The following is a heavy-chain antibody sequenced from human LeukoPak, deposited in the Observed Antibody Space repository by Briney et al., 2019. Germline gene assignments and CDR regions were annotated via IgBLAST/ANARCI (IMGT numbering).Heavy chain of an antibody. Sequence: ASVKVSCKASGYTFTGYYMHWVRQAPGQGLEWMGWINPNSGGTNYGQKFQGRVTMTRDASISTAYMELSSLRSDDTAVYYCARDLFYGDSGQRGFDPWGQGTLVTVSS. CDR1: GYTFTGYY. D-gene: IGHD4-17*01. CDR2: INPNSGGT. V-gene: IGHV1-2*02. J-gene: IGHJ5*02. CDR3: ARDLFYGDSGQRGFDP.